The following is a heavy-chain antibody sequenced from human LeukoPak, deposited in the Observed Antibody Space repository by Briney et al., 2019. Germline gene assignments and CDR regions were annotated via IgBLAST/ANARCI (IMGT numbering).Heavy chain of an antibody. CDR2: IRYDGSNK. Sequence: GGSLRLSCAASGFTFSSYGMHWVRQAPGKGLEWVAFIRYDGSNKYYADSVKGRFTIYRDHSKSTLHLQMHSLRVEDTAVYYCAKVANYDILTGYYPHYRYYYMDVWGQGTTVTVSS. CDR1: GFTFSSYG. CDR3: AKVANYDILTGYYPHYRYYYMDV. J-gene: IGHJ6*03. D-gene: IGHD3-9*01. V-gene: IGHV3-30*02.